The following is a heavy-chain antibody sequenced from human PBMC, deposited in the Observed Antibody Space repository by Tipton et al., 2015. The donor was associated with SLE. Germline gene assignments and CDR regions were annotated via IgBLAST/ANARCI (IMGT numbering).Heavy chain of an antibody. Sequence: LRLSCTVSGDSISSSSYYWGWIRQPPGKGLEWIGNIYYTGSTYYNPSLKSRVTISIDTSKNQFSLKLSSVTAADTAVYYCAREDGSGWYDYWGQGTLVTVSS. D-gene: IGHD6-19*01. V-gene: IGHV4-39*02. J-gene: IGHJ4*02. CDR3: AREDGSGWYDY. CDR1: GDSISSSSYY. CDR2: IYYTGST.